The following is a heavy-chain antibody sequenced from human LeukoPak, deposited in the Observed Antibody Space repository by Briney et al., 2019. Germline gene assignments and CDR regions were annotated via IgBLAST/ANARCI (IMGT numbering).Heavy chain of an antibody. J-gene: IGHJ4*02. CDR3: ARTKYGSALDY. D-gene: IGHD3-10*01. CDR2: INSDGSST. CDR1: GFTFSSYW. Sequence: GGSLRLSCAASGFTFSSYWMHWVRQAPGKGLVWVSRINSDGSSTSYADSAKGRFTISRDNAKNTLYLQMNSLRAEDTAVYYCARTKYGSALDYWGQGTLVTVSS. V-gene: IGHV3-74*01.